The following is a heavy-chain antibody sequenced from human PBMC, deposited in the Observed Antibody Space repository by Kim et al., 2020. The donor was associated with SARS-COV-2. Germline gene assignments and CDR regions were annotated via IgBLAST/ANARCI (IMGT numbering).Heavy chain of an antibody. CDR3: ARVASVHGGNFDY. V-gene: IGHV6-1*01. J-gene: IGHJ4*02. Sequence: YAVSVKSRITINPDTSKNHFSRQLNSVTPEDTAVYYCARVASVHGGNFDYWGQGTLVTVSS. D-gene: IGHD6-13*01.